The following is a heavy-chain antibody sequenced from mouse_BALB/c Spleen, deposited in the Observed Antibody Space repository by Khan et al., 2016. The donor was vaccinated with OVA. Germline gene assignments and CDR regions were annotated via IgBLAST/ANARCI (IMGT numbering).Heavy chain of an antibody. D-gene: IGHD1-1*01. CDR3: ARNYDGAWFAY. CDR2: IYPGSGST. V-gene: IGHV1-77*01. Sequence: QMQLEESGPELVKPGTSVKMSCKASGYTFTDYVISWVKQRTGQGLEWIGEIYPGSGSTYYNGKFKGKATLTADKYSNTAYMQLSSLTSEDSAVYFCARNYDGAWFAYWGQGTLVTVSA. CDR1: GYTFTDYV. J-gene: IGHJ3*01.